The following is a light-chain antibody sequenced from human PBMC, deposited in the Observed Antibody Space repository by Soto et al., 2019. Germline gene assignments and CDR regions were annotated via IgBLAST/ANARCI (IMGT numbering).Light chain of an antibody. CDR3: QKFNDWPRT. CDR2: GAS. Sequence: EIVMTQSPVTLSVSPRERATLSCRASQSVTSNLAWYQQKPGQASRLLIYGASTRATGIPARFSGSGSGTEFTLTISNLQSEDFAIYYCQKFNDWPRTFGQGTKV. V-gene: IGKV3-15*01. CDR1: QSVTSN. J-gene: IGKJ1*01.